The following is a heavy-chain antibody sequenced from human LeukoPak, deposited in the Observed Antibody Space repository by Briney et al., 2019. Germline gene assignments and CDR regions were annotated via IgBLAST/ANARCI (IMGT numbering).Heavy chain of an antibody. V-gene: IGHV1-18*01. CDR2: INPYNDIT. J-gene: IGHJ4*02. D-gene: IGHD3-10*01. CDR1: GYTFTASG. CDR3: ARALGGNYYGSGSYYDY. Sequence: GASVKLSCKASGYTFTASGLCWVRQAPGQGLEWMGWINPYNDITDYAQTFKGRVTMTTDTSTSTAYMELRSLRSDDTAVYYCARALGGNYYGSGSYYDYWGQGTLVTVSS.